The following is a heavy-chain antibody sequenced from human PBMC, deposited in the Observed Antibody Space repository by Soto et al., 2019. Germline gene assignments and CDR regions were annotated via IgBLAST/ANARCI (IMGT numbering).Heavy chain of an antibody. CDR2: IYYNGNP. V-gene: IGHV4-31*03. D-gene: IGHD4-17*01. CDR1: GGSINRGGYY. CDR3: ATYKGWDPRVTTDAFDI. J-gene: IGHJ3*02. Sequence: PSETLSLTCSVSGGSINRGGYYWSWIRQHPGKGLEWIGYIYYNGNPYYNPSLKSRVNISIDTSRNQFSLKLTSVTAADTAVYYCATYKGWDPRVTTDAFDIWGQGTMVTVSS.